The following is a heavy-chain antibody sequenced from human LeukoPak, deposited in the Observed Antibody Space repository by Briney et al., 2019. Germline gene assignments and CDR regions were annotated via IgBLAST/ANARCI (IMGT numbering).Heavy chain of an antibody. V-gene: IGHV3-9*01. D-gene: IGHD3-16*01. Sequence: GGSLRLSCAASGFTFDDYAMHWVRQAPGKGLEWVSGISWNSGSIGYADSVKGRFTISRDNAKNSLYLQMNSLRAEDTAVYYCARDRGGAAFDYWGQGTLVTVSS. J-gene: IGHJ4*02. CDR2: ISWNSGSI. CDR3: ARDRGGAAFDY. CDR1: GFTFDDYA.